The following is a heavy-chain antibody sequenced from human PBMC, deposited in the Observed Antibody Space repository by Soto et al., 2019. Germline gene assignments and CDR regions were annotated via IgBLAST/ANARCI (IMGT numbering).Heavy chain of an antibody. CDR3: AREYCSSTSCYAVDY. CDR1: GFTFSSYW. D-gene: IGHD2-2*01. V-gene: IGHV3-7*01. J-gene: IGHJ4*02. CDR2: IKQDGSEK. Sequence: GGSLRLSCAASGFTFSSYWMSWVRQAPGKGLEWVANIKQDGSEKYYVDSVKGRFTISRDNAKNSLYLQMNSLRAEDTAVYYCAREYCSSTSCYAVDYWGQGTLVTVSS.